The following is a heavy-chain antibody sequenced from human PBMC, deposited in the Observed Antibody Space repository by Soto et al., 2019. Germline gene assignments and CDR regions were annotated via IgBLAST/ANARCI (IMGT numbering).Heavy chain of an antibody. CDR1: GGTSGGVVGC. J-gene: IGHJ6*02. Sequence: SQMQSLTSRVFGGTSGGVVGCCSWNSQPTGKGLEWIGYIYYSGSTYYNPSLKSRVTISVDTSKNQFSLKLSSVTAADTAVYYCARDTNESQQGMDVWGQGTTVTVS. CDR3: ARDTNESQQGMDV. CDR2: IYYSGST. D-gene: IGHD3-3*01. V-gene: IGHV4-30-4*01.